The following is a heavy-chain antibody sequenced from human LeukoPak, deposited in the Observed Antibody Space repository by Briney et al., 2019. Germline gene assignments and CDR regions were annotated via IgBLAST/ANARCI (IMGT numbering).Heavy chain of an antibody. Sequence: PGGSLRLSCSASGFTFSSYAMHWVRQAPGKGLEYVSAISSNGGSTYYADSVKGRFTISRDNSKNTLYLQMSSLRAEDTAVYYCVKAQYYYGSGSYFDYWGQGILVTVSS. V-gene: IGHV3-64D*09. CDR1: GFTFSSYA. J-gene: IGHJ4*02. D-gene: IGHD3-10*01. CDR3: VKAQYYYGSGSYFDY. CDR2: ISSNGGST.